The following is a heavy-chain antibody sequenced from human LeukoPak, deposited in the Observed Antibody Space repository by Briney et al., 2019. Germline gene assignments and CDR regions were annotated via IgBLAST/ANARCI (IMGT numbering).Heavy chain of an antibody. CDR1: GFTFGDYT. CDR3: SRDGGSGSPQYHFDH. D-gene: IGHD3-10*01. CDR2: IRGRVYDGTT. J-gene: IGHJ4*02. V-gene: IGHV3-49*03. Sequence: PGGSLRLSCTASGFTFGDYTMGWFRQGPGKGLEWVGFIRGRVYDGTTQYAASVKGLLTISRDDSKSIVYLQVNSLRTEDTAVYYCSRDGGSGSPQYHFDHWGQGTLVAVSS.